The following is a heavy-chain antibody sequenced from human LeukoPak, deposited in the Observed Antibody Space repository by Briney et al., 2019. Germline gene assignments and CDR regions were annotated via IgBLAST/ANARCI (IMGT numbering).Heavy chain of an antibody. CDR3: AASIRYSGYDMGSGGSFDP. CDR1: GYSFTSYW. D-gene: IGHD5-12*01. CDR2: IYPGDSDT. Sequence: GESLKISCKGSGYSFTSYWIGWVRQMPGKGLEWMGIIYPGDSDTTYSPSFQGQVTISADKSICTAYLQWSSLKASDTAMYYCAASIRYSGYDMGSGGSFDPWGQGTLVTVSS. J-gene: IGHJ5*02. V-gene: IGHV5-51*01.